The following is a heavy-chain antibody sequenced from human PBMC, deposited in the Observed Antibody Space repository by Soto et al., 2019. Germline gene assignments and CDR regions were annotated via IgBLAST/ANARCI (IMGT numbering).Heavy chain of an antibody. D-gene: IGHD2-15*01. CDR3: ARKALECSGGSCYSHFDD. CDR2: IYYSGST. J-gene: IGHJ4*02. V-gene: IGHV4-39*01. CDR1: GGSISSSSYY. Sequence: HSETLSLTCTVSGGSISSSSYYWGWIRQPPGKGLEWIGSIYYSGSTYYNPSLKSRVTISVDTSKNQFSLKLSSVTAADTAVYYCARKALECSGGSCYSHFDDWGQGTLVTVSS.